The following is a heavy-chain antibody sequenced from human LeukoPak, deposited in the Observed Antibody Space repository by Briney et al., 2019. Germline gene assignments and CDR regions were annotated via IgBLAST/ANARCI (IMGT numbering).Heavy chain of an antibody. D-gene: IGHD1-26*01. CDR1: GFTFSSYW. J-gene: IGHJ4*02. CDR3: AKDQATGSSD. CDR2: IQDDGNKK. V-gene: IGHV3-30*02. Sequence: GGSLRLSCAASGFTFSSYWMSWVRQTPGKGLKWVAFIQDDGNKKYYTDSVKGRFTVSRDNSKNILYLQMNSLRAEDTAVYYCAKDQATGSSDWGQGTLVTVSS.